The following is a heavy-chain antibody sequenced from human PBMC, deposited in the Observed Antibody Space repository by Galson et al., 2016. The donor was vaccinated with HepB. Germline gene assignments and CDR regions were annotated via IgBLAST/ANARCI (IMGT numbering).Heavy chain of an antibody. CDR3: STDQEAGLSRFWYFDL. CDR1: GYTLTELS. Sequence: SVKVSCKVSGYTLTELSIHWVRQAPGKGLEWMGGFDPEDDKRIYAQKFQDRVAMTEDTSTHTAYMELSSLISEDTAVYYCSTDQEAGLSRFWYFDLWGRGTLVTVSS. CDR2: FDPEDDKR. V-gene: IGHV1-24*01. J-gene: IGHJ2*01. D-gene: IGHD3/OR15-3a*01.